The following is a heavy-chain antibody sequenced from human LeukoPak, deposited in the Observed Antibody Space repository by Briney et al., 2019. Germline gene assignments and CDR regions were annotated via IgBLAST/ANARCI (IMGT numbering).Heavy chain of an antibody. D-gene: IGHD1-20*01. V-gene: IGHV4-34*01. CDR1: GGSFSGHF. CDR3: ARGGIAGFDY. CDR2: INHSGST. Sequence: SETLSLTCAVYGGSFSGHFWSWIRQTPGKGLEWIGEINHSGSTNYNPSLESRVTISVDTSKNQFSLRLTSVTAADTAVFYCARGGIAGFDYWGQGALVTVSS. J-gene: IGHJ4*02.